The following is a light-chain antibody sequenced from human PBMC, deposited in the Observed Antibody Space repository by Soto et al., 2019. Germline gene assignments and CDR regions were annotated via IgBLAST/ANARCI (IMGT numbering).Light chain of an antibody. CDR2: GAT. Sequence: EIVLTQSPATLAVSPGETATLSCRASQSVSTHLAWYQQKPGQAPRLLIYGATTRATGFPARFSGSGFGTEFTLTISSLQSEDFAVYYCQHYNNWPPYTFGQGTKLEIK. CDR3: QHYNNWPPYT. J-gene: IGKJ2*01. V-gene: IGKV3-15*01. CDR1: QSVSTH.